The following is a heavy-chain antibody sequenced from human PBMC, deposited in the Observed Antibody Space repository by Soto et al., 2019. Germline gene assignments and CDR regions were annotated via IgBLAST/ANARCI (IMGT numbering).Heavy chain of an antibody. CDR3: AMVANYVTPTPPDF. Sequence: QVQLVQSGDEVRKPGSSVKVSCKASGYIFVNYGIAWVRQAPGQGLEWMGWISPYSGNTHYASKVQGRLTLTTDTXXPTAYTDLGSLTAGATAVYYCAMVANYVTPTPPDFWGQGTTVTVSS. V-gene: IGHV1-18*01. J-gene: IGHJ6*02. D-gene: IGHD3-16*01. CDR2: ISPYSGNT. CDR1: GYIFVNYG.